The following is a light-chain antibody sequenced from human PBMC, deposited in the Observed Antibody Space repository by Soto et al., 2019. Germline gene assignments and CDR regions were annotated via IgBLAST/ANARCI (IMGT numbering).Light chain of an antibody. V-gene: IGKV1-5*03. J-gene: IGKJ1*01. CDR1: QTISSW. CDR3: QYSNDYCWT. CDR2: KTS. Sequence: DIQLTQSPSTLSASVGDRVTITCRASQTISSWLAWYQQKPGKAPNLLIYKTSNLESGVPSRFSGSGSGTEFTLTIRSLQPDDFATYYCQYSNDYCWTFGQGTKVQIK.